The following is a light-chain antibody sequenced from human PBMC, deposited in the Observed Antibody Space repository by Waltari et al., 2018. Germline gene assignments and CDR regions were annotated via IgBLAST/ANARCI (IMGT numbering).Light chain of an antibody. Sequence: MTPSPATLSFSPGERATLSCRASQSISRNLAWYQQKPRQAPRLLIYGASTTSPGAPARFSGSGSGKQFTLSSSSLQDEDFAVYYCQQYNNWRTFGQGTKLEIK. CDR3: QQYNNWRT. CDR2: GAS. CDR1: QSISRN. V-gene: IGKV3-15*01. J-gene: IGKJ2*01.